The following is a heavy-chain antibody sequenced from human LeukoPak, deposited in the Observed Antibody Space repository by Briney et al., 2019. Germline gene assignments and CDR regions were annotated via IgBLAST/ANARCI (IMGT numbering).Heavy chain of an antibody. CDR3: ARLRYYAVDV. V-gene: IGHV3-48*01. CDR1: GFTFNTFD. Sequence: GGSLRLSCAASGFTFNTFDMTWVRQAPGKGLECVSYISSGSSTRYYADSVKGRFTISRDNAKSSLFLLMNSLRAEDTAVYFCARLRYYAVDVWGQGTTVIVSS. J-gene: IGHJ6*02. CDR2: ISSGSSTR.